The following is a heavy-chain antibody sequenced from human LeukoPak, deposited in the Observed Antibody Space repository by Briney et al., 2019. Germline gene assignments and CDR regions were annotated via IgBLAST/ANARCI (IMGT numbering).Heavy chain of an antibody. Sequence: GGSLRLSCAASGFTFSSYAMSWVRQAPGKGLEWVSGIRGSGNITYYADSVKGRFTISRDNFKNTLYLQMNSLRAEDTAVYYCAKTRIVCTSVSCPGGGFDYWGHGTLVTVSS. D-gene: IGHD2-2*01. V-gene: IGHV3-23*01. CDR3: AKTRIVCTSVSCPGGGFDY. CDR2: IRGSGNIT. J-gene: IGHJ4*01. CDR1: GFTFSSYA.